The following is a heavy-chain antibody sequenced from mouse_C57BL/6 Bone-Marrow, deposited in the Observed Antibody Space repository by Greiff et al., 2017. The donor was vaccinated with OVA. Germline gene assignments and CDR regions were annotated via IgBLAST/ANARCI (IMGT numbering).Heavy chain of an antibody. CDR1: GYTFTSYW. D-gene: IGHD2-1*01. CDR3: ARGHLDLPVEYFDV. J-gene: IGHJ1*03. Sequence: VQLQQSGAELVRPGSSVKLSCKASGYTFTSYWMDWVKQRPGQGLEWIGNIYPSDSETHYNQKFKDKATLTVDKSSSTAYMQLSSLTSEDSAVYYCARGHLDLPVEYFDVWGTGTTVTVSS. CDR2: IYPSDSET. V-gene: IGHV1-61*01.